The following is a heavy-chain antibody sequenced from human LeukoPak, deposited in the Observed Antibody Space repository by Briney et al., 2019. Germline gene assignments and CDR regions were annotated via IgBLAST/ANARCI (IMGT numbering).Heavy chain of an antibody. J-gene: IGHJ6*03. CDR2: ISYDGSDK. D-gene: IGHD5-12*01. Sequence: GGSLRLSCAASGFTFSNYAMHWVRQAPGKGLEWVAVISYDGSDKYYADSVKGRSTISRDNSKNTLYLQMNSLRAEDTAVYYCARSLATSYYYMDVWGKGTTVTVSS. CDR1: GFTFSNYA. V-gene: IGHV3-30*04. CDR3: ARSLATSYYYMDV.